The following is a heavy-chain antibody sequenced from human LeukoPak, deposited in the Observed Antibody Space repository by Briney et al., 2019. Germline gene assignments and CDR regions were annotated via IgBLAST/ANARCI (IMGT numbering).Heavy chain of an antibody. CDR1: GYSISSGYY. CDR3: ARMAYSGSYYFDY. J-gene: IGHJ4*02. D-gene: IGHD1-26*01. Sequence: SETLSLTCAVSGYSISSGYYWGWIRQPPGKGLEWIGSIYHSGSTYYNPSLKSRVTISVYTSKNQFSLKLSSVTAADTAVYYCARMAYSGSYYFDYWGQGTLVTVSS. V-gene: IGHV4-38-2*01. CDR2: IYHSGST.